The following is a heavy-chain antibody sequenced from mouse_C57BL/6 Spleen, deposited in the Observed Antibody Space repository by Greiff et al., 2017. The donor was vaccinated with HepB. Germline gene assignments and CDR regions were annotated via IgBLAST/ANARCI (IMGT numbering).Heavy chain of an antibody. CDR2: IDPENGDT. Sequence: VQLQQSGAELVRPGASVKLSCTASGFNIKDDYMHWVKQRPEQGLEWIGWIDPENGDTEYASKFQGKATITADTSSNTAYLQLSSLTSEDTAVYYCTTRRLPFAYWGQGTLVTVSA. V-gene: IGHV14-4*01. CDR3: TTRRLPFAY. CDR1: GFNIKDDY. J-gene: IGHJ3*01.